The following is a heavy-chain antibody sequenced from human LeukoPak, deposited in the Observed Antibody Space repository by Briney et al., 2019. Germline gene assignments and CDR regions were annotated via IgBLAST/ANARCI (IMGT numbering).Heavy chain of an antibody. Sequence: PGGSLRLSCAASGFTFSTYAMSWVRQAPGEGLEWVSALSDSGYNTYYADSVKGRFTISRDNSKNTLYLQMNSLRAEDTAVYYCAKGGYSSGWYGDYWGQGTLVTVSS. CDR1: GFTFSTYA. CDR3: AKGGYSSGWYGDY. J-gene: IGHJ4*02. V-gene: IGHV3-23*01. D-gene: IGHD6-19*01. CDR2: LSDSGYNT.